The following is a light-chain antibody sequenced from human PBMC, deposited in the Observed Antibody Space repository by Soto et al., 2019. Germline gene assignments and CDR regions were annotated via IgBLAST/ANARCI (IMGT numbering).Light chain of an antibody. CDR1: QSLVHSDGNTY. Sequence: DVVMTQSPLLLPVTLGQPASISCRSSQSLVHSDGNTYLNWFQQRPGQSPRRLIYKVSNRDSGVPDRFSGSGSGTDFTLEISRVEAEDVGVYYCMQGTHLRTFGQGTKLDIK. CDR2: KVS. V-gene: IGKV2-30*02. J-gene: IGKJ1*01. CDR3: MQGTHLRT.